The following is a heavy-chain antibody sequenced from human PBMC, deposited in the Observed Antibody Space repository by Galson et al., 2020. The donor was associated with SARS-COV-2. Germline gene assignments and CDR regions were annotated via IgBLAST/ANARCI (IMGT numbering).Heavy chain of an antibody. CDR3: ARGYYYNYMDV. V-gene: IGHV3-74*01. CDR2: ISSDGSST. CDR1: GFTFSTHW. Sequence: GGSLRLSCAASGFTFSTHWMHWVRQAPGKGLVWVSRISSDGSSTNYAVSVKGRFTISRDNAKNTLYVQMNSLRAEDTAVYYCARGYYYNYMDVWGKGTTVTVSS. J-gene: IGHJ6*03.